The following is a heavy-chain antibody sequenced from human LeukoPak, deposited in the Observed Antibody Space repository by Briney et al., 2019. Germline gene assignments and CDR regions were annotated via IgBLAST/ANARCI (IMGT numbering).Heavy chain of an antibody. V-gene: IGHV3-9*01. J-gene: IGHJ3*02. CDR2: ISWNSGSI. Sequence: GGSLRLSCAASGFIFDDYAMHWVRQAPGKGLEWASGISWNSGSIGYADSVKGRFTISRDNAKNSLYLQMNSLRAEDTALYYCAKDMGDSYGYLWAFDIWGQGTMVTVSS. CDR1: GFIFDDYA. CDR3: AKDMGDSYGYLWAFDI. D-gene: IGHD5-18*01.